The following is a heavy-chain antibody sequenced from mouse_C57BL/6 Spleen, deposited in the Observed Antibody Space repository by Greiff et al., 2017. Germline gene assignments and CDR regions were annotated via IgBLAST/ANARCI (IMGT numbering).Heavy chain of an antibody. CDR3: ARVGRKYYFDY. D-gene: IGHD4-1*01. CDR1: GYAFSSYW. Sequence: LQQSGASVKISCKASGYAFSSYWMNWVKQRPGKGLEWIGQIYPGDGDTNYNGKFKGKATLTADKSSSTAYIQLSSLTSEDAAVYFCARVGRKYYFDYWGQGTTLTVSS. J-gene: IGHJ2*01. V-gene: IGHV1-80*01. CDR2: IYPGDGDT.